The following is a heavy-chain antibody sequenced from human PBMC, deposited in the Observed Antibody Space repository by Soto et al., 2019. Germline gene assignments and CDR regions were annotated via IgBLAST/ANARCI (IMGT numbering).Heavy chain of an antibody. V-gene: IGHV1-46*01. CDR1: GYTFTSFY. J-gene: IGHJ4*02. CDR2: INPNGGST. CDR3: ARGLTSGDY. Sequence: QVQLVQSGAEVKNPGASVKVSCKASGYTFTSFYIHWVRQAPGQGLEWMSIINPNGGSTNCAQNLQGRSTLTRDTSTNTVYMELTSLTSEDTAVYYCARGLTSGDYWGQGTLVTVSS.